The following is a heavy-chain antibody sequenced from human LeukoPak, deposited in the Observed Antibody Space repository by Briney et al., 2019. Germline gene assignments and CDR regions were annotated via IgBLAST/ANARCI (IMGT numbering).Heavy chain of an antibody. Sequence: SVKVSCKASGGTFSSYAISWARQAPGQGLEWMGGIIPIFGTANYAQKFQDRVTITADESTSTAYMELSSLRSEDTAVYYCARDSPIAAAGPFDYWGQGTLVTVSS. J-gene: IGHJ4*02. D-gene: IGHD6-13*01. CDR1: GGTFSSYA. V-gene: IGHV1-69*01. CDR3: ARDSPIAAAGPFDY. CDR2: IIPIFGTA.